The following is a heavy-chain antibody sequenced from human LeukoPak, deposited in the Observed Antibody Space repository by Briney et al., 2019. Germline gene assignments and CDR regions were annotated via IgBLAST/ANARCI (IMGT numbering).Heavy chain of an antibody. CDR2: ISGSGGST. V-gene: IGHV3-23*01. J-gene: IGHJ4*02. Sequence: GGSLRLSCAASGFTFSSYAMSWVRQAPGKGLEWVSGISGSGGSTYYADSVKGRFTISRDNSKNTLYLQMNSLRAEDTAVYYCAKAFRVTTRSGESSIDYWGQGTLVTVSS. CDR1: GFTFSSYA. CDR3: AKAFRVTTRSGESSIDY. D-gene: IGHD4-17*01.